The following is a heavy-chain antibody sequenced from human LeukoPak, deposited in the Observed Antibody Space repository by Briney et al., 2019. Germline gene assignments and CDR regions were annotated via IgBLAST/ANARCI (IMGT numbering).Heavy chain of an antibody. D-gene: IGHD2-2*01. CDR3: ARSPCSSTSCPYYYYYMDV. Sequence: SETLSLTCTVSGGSISSYYWSWIRQPAGKGLEWIGRIYTSGSTNYNPSLKSRVTISVDTSKNQFSLKLSSVTAADTAVYYCARSPCSSTSCPYYYYYMDVWGKGTTVTVSS. V-gene: IGHV4-4*07. CDR1: GGSISSYY. J-gene: IGHJ6*03. CDR2: IYTSGST.